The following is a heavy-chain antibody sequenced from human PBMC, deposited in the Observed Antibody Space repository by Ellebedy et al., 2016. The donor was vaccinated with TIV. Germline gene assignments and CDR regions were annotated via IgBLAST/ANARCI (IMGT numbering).Heavy chain of an antibody. CDR2: IIPILGIA. V-gene: IGHV1-69*10. Sequence: SVKVSXKASGGTFSSYAISWVRQAPGQGLEWMGGIIPILGIANYAQKFQGRVTITADKSTSTAYMELSSLRSEDTAVYYCARDTVVTPVGWFDPWGQGTLVTVSS. J-gene: IGHJ5*02. CDR3: ARDTVVTPVGWFDP. CDR1: GGTFSSYA. D-gene: IGHD4-23*01.